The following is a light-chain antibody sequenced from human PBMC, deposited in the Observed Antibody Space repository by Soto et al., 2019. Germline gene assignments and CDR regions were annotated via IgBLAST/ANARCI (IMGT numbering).Light chain of an antibody. Sequence: EIVLTQSPATLSLSPGERATLSCRASLSISNSLAWYQQKPGPAPILLIYEASNRATGIPARFSGSGSGTDFTRTISSLEPEDFAVYYCQQRGEWPPGATFGQGTRLEIK. CDR1: LSISNS. V-gene: IGKV3-11*01. J-gene: IGKJ5*01. CDR2: EAS. CDR3: QQRGEWPPGAT.